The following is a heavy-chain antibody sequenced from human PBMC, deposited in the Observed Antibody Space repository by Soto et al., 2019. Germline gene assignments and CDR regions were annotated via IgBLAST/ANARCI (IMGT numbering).Heavy chain of an antibody. V-gene: IGHV3-30-3*01. CDR1: GFTFSSYA. CDR2: ISYDGSNK. Sequence: QVQLVESGGGVVQPGRSLRLSCAASGFTFSSYAMHWVRQAPGKGLGWVAVISYDGSNKYYADSVKGRFTISRDNSKNTLYLQMNSLRAEDTAVYYCARDHDVVVVAATLVYWGQGTLVTVSS. CDR3: ARDHDVVVVAATLVY. D-gene: IGHD2-15*01. J-gene: IGHJ4*02.